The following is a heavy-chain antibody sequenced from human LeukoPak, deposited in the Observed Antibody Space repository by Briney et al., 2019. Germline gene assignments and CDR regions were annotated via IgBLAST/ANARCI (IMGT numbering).Heavy chain of an antibody. Sequence: ASVKVSCKTSGYPFTTYEINWVRQAAGQGLEWMGWVHPNTGNTAYAQRFQGRVTMTRDTSISTAYMELSSLTSNDTAGYFCARGPRNDPWGQGTLVTVSS. CDR2: VHPNTGNT. D-gene: IGHD1-14*01. CDR1: GYPFTTYE. V-gene: IGHV1-8*01. CDR3: ARGPRNDP. J-gene: IGHJ5*02.